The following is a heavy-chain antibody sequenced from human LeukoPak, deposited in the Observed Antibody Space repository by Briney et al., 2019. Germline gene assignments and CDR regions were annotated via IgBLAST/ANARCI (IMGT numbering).Heavy chain of an antibody. V-gene: IGHV1-2*02. J-gene: IGHJ6*02. CDR2: IKPNSGET. CDR3: ARENEGWLLHYYGVDV. Sequence: ASVTVSCKASGYTFSGYYLHWVRQAPGQGPEWMGWIKPNSGETKLAQNFRGRVTMTRDTSSSTAYMDISSLRSDDTAVYYCARENEGWLLHYYGVDVWGQGTTVTVSS. D-gene: IGHD6-19*01. CDR1: GYTFSGYY.